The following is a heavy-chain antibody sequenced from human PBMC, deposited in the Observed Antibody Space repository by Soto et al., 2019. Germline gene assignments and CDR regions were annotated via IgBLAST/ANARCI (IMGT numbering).Heavy chain of an antibody. V-gene: IGHV4-31*03. D-gene: IGHD1-1*01. CDR1: GGSIISGGYY. CDR2: IYYSGST. Sequence: SENLSLNCTVSGGSIISGGYYWRWIRQHPGKGLEWIGYIYYSGSTYYNPSLKSRVSISVDTSKNQFSLKLSSVTAADTAVYYCARGVPNNWFDPWGQGTLVTVSS. J-gene: IGHJ5*02. CDR3: ARGVPNNWFDP.